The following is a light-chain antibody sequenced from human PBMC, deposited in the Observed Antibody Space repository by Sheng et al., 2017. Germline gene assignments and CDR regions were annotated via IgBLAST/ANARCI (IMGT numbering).Light chain of an antibody. CDR1: QSISSY. J-gene: IGKJ1*01. V-gene: IGKV1-8*01. CDR3: QQYYNYPWT. CDR2: AAS. Sequence: AIRMTQSPSSFSASTGDRVTITCRANQSISSYMAWYQQKPGKAPNLLIYAASTLQSGVPSRFSGSGSATDFTLTISCLQSEDFATYYCQQYYNYPWTFGQGTKVEI.